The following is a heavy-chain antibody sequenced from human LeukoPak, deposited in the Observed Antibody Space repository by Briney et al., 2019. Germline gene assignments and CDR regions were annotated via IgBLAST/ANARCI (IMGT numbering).Heavy chain of an antibody. J-gene: IGHJ4*02. V-gene: IGHV1-18*01. CDR2: ITTYNGNT. CDR3: VRGYDYGDYVGDFDY. CDR1: GYTFTSYP. D-gene: IGHD4-17*01. Sequence: VASVRVSCKASGYTFTSYPISWVRQTPGQGLEWMGWITTYNGNTNYAQKLQGRVTMTTDTSTSTAYMDLRGLRSDDTAVYYCVRGYDYGDYVGDFDYWGQGTLVTVSS.